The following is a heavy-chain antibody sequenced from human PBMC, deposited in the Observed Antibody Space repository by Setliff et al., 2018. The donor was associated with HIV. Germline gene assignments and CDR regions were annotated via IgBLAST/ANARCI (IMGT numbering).Heavy chain of an antibody. CDR2: INSDGSEK. CDR3: ARSDWYHGSGSHDY. CDR1: GFTFSSYW. D-gene: IGHD3-10*01. V-gene: IGHV3-74*01. Sequence: PGGSLRLSCAASGFTFSSYWMHWVRQAPGKGLVWVSRINSDGSEKYYVDSVRGRFTISRDNAKNSLYLQMNSLRVEDTALYYCARSDWYHGSGSHDYWGQGTLVTVSS. J-gene: IGHJ4*02.